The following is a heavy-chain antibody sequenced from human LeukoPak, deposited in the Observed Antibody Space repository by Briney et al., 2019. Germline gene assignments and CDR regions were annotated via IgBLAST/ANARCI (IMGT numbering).Heavy chain of an antibody. J-gene: IGHJ4*02. CDR1: GGSISSYY. CDR2: IYYGGGT. V-gene: IGHV4-59*01. D-gene: IGHD2-21*02. Sequence: SETLSLTCTVSGGSISSYYWSWIRQPPGKGLEWIGYIYYGGGTNYNPSLKSRVTISVDPSKNQFSLKLSSVIAADTAVYYCAREAYCGGDCYSGFDYWGQGTLVTVSS. CDR3: AREAYCGGDCYSGFDY.